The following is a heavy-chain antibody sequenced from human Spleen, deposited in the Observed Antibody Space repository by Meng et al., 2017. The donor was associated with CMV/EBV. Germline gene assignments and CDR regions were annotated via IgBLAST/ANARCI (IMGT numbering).Heavy chain of an antibody. D-gene: IGHD3-3*01. V-gene: IGHV4-34*01. CDR2: INRSGST. CDR3: ARGRQYYDFWSGYQRWFDP. Sequence: SFSGYYWSWIRQPPGKGLEWIGEINRSGSTNYNPSLKSRVTISVDTSKNQFSLKLSSVTAADTAVYYCARGRQYYDFWSGYQRWFDPWGQGTLVTVSS. CDR1: SFSGYY. J-gene: IGHJ5*02.